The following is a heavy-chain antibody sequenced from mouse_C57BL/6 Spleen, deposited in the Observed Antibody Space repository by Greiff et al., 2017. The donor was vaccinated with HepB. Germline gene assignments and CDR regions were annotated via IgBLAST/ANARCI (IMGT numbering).Heavy chain of an antibody. CDR2: ISSGGSYT. CDR3: ARHEHIATVVATDFDY. Sequence: EVQLVESGGDLVKPGGSLKLSCAASGFTFSSYGMSWVRQTPDKRLEWVATISSGGSYTYYPDSVKGRFTISRDNAKNTLYLQMSSLKSEDTAMYYCARHEHIATVVATDFDYWGQGTTLTVSS. CDR1: GFTFSSYG. J-gene: IGHJ2*01. D-gene: IGHD1-1*01. V-gene: IGHV5-6*01.